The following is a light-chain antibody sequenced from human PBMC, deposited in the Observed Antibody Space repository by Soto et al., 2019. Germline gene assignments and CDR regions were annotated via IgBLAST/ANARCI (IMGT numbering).Light chain of an antibody. Sequence: EIVLTQSPATLSLSPGERATLSCRASQSVSIYLAWFQQKPGQPPRLLIYDASNRATGIPARFTGSGSGTDFTLTISSLEPEDFAVYYCQQRYNGPPWTFGQGTKVEIK. V-gene: IGKV3-11*01. J-gene: IGKJ1*01. CDR1: QSVSIY. CDR3: QQRYNGPPWT. CDR2: DAS.